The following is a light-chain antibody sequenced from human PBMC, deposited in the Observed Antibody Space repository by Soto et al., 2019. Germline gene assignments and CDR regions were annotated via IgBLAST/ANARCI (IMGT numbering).Light chain of an antibody. CDR2: EVS. Sequence: QSVLTQPASVSGSPGQSITISCTGTSSDVGNYKYVSWYQQHPGKAPKLMIYEVSNRPSGVSNRFSGSKSGNTASLTISGLQAEDETDYYCAAWDDGLLGQVFGTGTKVTVL. CDR1: SSDVGNYKY. CDR3: AAWDDGLLGQV. J-gene: IGLJ1*01. V-gene: IGLV2-14*01.